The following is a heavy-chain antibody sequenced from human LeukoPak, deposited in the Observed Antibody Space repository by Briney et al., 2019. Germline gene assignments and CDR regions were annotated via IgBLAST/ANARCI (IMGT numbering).Heavy chain of an antibody. D-gene: IGHD2-2*01. CDR2: IYYSGST. CDR1: GGSISSGGYY. Sequence: SETLSLTCTVSGGSISSGGYYWSWIRQPPGKGLEWIGYIYYSGSTYYNPSLKSRVTISVDTSKNQFSLKLSSVTAADTAVYYCARGGGYCSSTSCYFRWFDPWGQGTLVTVSS. CDR3: ARGGGYCSSTSCYFRWFDP. V-gene: IGHV4-31*03. J-gene: IGHJ5*02.